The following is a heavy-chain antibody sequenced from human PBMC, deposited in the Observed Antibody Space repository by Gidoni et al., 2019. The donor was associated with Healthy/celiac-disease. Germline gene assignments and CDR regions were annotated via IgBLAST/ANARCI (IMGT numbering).Heavy chain of an antibody. CDR2: IIPIFGTA. V-gene: IGHV1-69*01. J-gene: IGHJ6*02. CDR3: ASSEIVVVPAAANYYYYGMDV. CDR1: GGTFSSYA. D-gene: IGHD2-2*01. Sequence: QVQLAQSGAEVQKPGSSVTVSCKASGGTFSSYALSWVRQAPGQGLEWMGGIIPIFGTADYAQKSQGRVTITADESTSTAYMELCSLRSEDTAVYDCASSEIVVVPAAANYYYYGMDVWGQGTTVTVSS.